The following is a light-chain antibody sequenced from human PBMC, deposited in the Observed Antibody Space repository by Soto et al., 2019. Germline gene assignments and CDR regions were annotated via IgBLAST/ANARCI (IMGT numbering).Light chain of an antibody. CDR3: SSYADNNNPYV. V-gene: IGLV2-8*01. CDR2: EVT. CDR1: SSDVGGYDY. Sequence: QSALTQPPSASASPGQSVTISCTGTSSDVGGYDYVSWYQQHPGKAPKLMIYEVTKRPSGVPDRFSGSKSGNTASLTVSGLQADDEADYYCSSYADNNNPYVFGTGTKSPS. J-gene: IGLJ1*01.